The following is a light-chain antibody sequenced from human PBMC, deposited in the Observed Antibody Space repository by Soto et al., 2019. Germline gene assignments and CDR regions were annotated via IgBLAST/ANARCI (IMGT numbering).Light chain of an antibody. CDR3: QQYYTTPRT. Sequence: DIVMTQSPDSLAVSLGERATINCKSSQTLFDSSNNKDYLSWYQQKPGQPPKLLLYWASTRELGVPDRFSVSGSGTDFTLTISCLQAEDVAVYFCQQYYTTPRTFGHGTKVEV. CDR1: QTLFDSSNNKDY. CDR2: WAS. V-gene: IGKV4-1*01. J-gene: IGKJ1*01.